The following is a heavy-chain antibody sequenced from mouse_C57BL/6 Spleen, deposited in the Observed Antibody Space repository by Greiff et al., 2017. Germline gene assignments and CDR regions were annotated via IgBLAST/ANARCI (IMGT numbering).Heavy chain of an antibody. CDR2: IDPSDSGT. V-gene: IGHV1-52*01. J-gene: IGHJ1*03. D-gene: IGHD1-1*01. CDR1: GYTFTSYW. Sequence: VQLQQPGAELVRPGSSVKLSCKASGYTFTSYWMHWVKQRPIQGLEWIGNIDPSDSGTHYNQKFKDKATLTVDKSSSTAYMQLSSLTSEDSAVYYCARAGYYGSKGYFGVWGTGTTVTVSS. CDR3: ARAGYYGSKGYFGV.